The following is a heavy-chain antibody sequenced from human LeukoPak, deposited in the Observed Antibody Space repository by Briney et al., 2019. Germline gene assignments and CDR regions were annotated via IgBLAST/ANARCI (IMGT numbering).Heavy chain of an antibody. CDR2: INPNSGGT. D-gene: IGHD5-12*01. CDR3: ARQATPLAAFDI. J-gene: IGHJ3*02. V-gene: IGHV1-2*02. Sequence: ASVKASCKASGYTFTGYYMHWVRQAPGQGLEWVGWINPNSGGTNYAQKFQGRVTMTRDTSISTAYMELSRLRSDDTAVYYCARQATPLAAFDIWGQETLVTVSS. CDR1: GYTFTGYY.